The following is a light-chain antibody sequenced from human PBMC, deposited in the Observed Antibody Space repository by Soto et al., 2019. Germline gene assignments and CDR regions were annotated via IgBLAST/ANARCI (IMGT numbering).Light chain of an antibody. CDR2: EVS. J-gene: IGLJ1*01. CDR1: SSDVGSYNL. V-gene: IGLV2-23*02. CDR3: CSYAGSSTPYV. Sequence: QSVLTQPASVSGSPGQSITISCTGTSSDVGSYNLVSWYQQHPGKAPKLMIYEVSKRPSGVSNRFSGSKSGNTASLTISGLQAEDEADYYCCSYAGSSTPYVFGPGTKVPVL.